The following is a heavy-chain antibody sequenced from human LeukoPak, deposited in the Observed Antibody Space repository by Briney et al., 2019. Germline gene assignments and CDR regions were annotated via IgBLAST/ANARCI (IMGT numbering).Heavy chain of an antibody. J-gene: IGHJ5*02. CDR1: GFTFPNAR. CDR2: IKSRTDGGTT. D-gene: IGHD6-13*01. CDR3: ATPGRIPEAANWFDP. Sequence: GGSLRLSCAASGFTFPNARMSWLRQAPGKGPEWVGHIKSRTDGGTTDYAAPVKGRFTISRDDSENTLYLQMNSLKTEDTAVYYCATPGRIPEAANWFDPWGQGTLVTVSS. V-gene: IGHV3-15*01.